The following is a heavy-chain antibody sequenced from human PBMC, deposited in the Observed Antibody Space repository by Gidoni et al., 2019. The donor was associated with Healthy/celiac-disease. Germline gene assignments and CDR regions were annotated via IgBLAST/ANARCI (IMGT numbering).Heavy chain of an antibody. Sequence: QVQLQESGPGLVKPSQTRALTCTVSGGSTSSGGYYWSWIRQHPGKGLEWIGYIYYSGSTYYPPSLKSRVTISVDTSKHQFSLKLSSATAAATAVYYCPRVWSGSLENDYWGQGTLVTVSS. V-gene: IGHV4-31*03. D-gene: IGHD1-26*01. CDR3: PRVWSGSLENDY. J-gene: IGHJ4*02. CDR1: GGSTSSGGYY. CDR2: IYYSGST.